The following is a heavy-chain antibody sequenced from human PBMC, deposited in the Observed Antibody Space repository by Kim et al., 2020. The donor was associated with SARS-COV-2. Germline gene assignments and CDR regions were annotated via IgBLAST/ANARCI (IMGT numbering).Heavy chain of an antibody. CDR1: GFTFRSYS. Sequence: GGSLRLSCAASGFTFRSYSMNWVGQAPGKGLGWVSSISSRSSYIYYADSVQGRFTISRDNAKNSLYLHMNSLRAEDTPVYYCARDVPLALAGTALDIWG. D-gene: IGHD6-19*01. CDR2: ISSRSSYI. CDR3: ARDVPLALAGTALDI. V-gene: IGHV3-21*01. J-gene: IGHJ3*02.